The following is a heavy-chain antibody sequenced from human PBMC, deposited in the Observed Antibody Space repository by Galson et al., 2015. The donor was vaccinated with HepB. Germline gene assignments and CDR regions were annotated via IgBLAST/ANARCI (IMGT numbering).Heavy chain of an antibody. CDR1: GFTFSNYW. CDR3: ARHLDTSMVMDY. D-gene: IGHD5-18*01. J-gene: IGHJ4*02. CDR2: IKQDGSGK. V-gene: IGHV3-7*01. Sequence: SLRLSCAASGFTFSNYWMTWVRQVPGKGLEWVANIKQDGSGKYYVDSVKGRFTISRDNAKNSLYLQMNSLRAEDTAVYYCARHLDTSMVMDYWGQGTLVTVSS.